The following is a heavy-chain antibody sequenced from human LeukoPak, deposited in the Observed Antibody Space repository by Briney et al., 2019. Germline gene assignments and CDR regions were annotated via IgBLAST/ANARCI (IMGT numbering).Heavy chain of an antibody. V-gene: IGHV4-31*03. CDR3: AREALPGRYDSSGQLDY. CDR1: GGSISSGGYY. J-gene: IGHJ4*02. CDR2: IYYSGST. Sequence: SQTLSLTCTVSGGSISSGGYYWSWIRQHPGKGLEGIGYIYYSGSTYYNPSLKSRVTISVDTSKNQFSLKLGSVTAADTAVYYCAREALPGRYDSSGQLDYWGQGTLVTVSS. D-gene: IGHD3-22*01.